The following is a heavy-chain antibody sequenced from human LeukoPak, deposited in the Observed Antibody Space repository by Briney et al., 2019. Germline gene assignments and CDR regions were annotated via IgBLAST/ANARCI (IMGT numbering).Heavy chain of an antibody. CDR2: VSPDGTNT. V-gene: IGHV3-74*01. Sequence: GGSLRLSCAASAFTFSSHWMHWGRQAPGKGLEWVSRVSPDGTNTNYADSVRGRFTISRDNAKNTLYLQMNSLRAEDTAVYHCARDYVGGRRALDIWGQGTGVTVSS. D-gene: IGHD4-23*01. J-gene: IGHJ3*02. CDR1: AFTFSSHW. CDR3: ARDYVGGRRALDI.